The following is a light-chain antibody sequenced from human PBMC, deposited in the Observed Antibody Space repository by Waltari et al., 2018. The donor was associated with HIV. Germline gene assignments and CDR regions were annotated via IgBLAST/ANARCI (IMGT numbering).Light chain of an antibody. J-gene: IGLJ2*01. CDR1: AGAVTTKNY. Sequence: VVTQEPSLTVSPGGTIILTCGSSAGAVTTKNYAYWFQQRPGLAPTTLIHDTTQRHFWAPARFSGFLLGDKAALTLSGALSEDEGVYFCLLFFGATRVFGGGTMVTVL. V-gene: IGLV7-46*01. CDR3: LLFFGATRV. CDR2: DTT.